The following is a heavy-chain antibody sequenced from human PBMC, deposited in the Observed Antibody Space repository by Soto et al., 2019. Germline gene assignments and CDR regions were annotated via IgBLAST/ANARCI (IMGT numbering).Heavy chain of an antibody. D-gene: IGHD3-10*01. Sequence: SLTCTISGGSFGTNYWSWIRQAPGKGLEWIGYTYHTGSTKYNPSLKSRATISVDTSKNQFSLTLNSAAAADTAVYYCATDSAGRGPFDPWGQGILVTVSS. CDR2: TYHTGST. CDR3: ATDSAGRGPFDP. J-gene: IGHJ5*02. V-gene: IGHV4-59*13. CDR1: GGSFGTNY.